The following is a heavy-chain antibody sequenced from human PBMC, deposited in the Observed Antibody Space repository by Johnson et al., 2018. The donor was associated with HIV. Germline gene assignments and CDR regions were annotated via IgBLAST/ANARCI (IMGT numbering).Heavy chain of an antibody. CDR1: GFTFSSYW. Sequence: VQLVESGGGLVQPGGSLRLSCAASGFTFSSYWMSWVRQAPGKGLEWVANIKQDGSEKYYVDSVKGRFTISRDNAKNSLYLQMNSLRPEDTAVYYCAKDTSGWDAFDIWGQGTMVTVSS. D-gene: IGHD6-19*01. CDR2: IKQDGSEK. J-gene: IGHJ3*02. CDR3: AKDTSGWDAFDI. V-gene: IGHV3-7*01.